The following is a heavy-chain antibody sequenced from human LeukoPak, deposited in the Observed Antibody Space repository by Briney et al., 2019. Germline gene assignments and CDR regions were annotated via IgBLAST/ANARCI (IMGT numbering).Heavy chain of an antibody. D-gene: IGHD3-3*01. CDR2: IIPIFGTA. V-gene: IGHV1-69*05. Sequence: SVKVSCKASGGTFSSYAISWVRQAPGQGLEWMGGIIPIFGTANYAQKFQGRVTITTDESTSTAYMELSSLRTEDTAVYYCARDLNGHYCIDYWGQGTLVTVSS. J-gene: IGHJ4*02. CDR1: GGTFSSYA. CDR3: ARDLNGHYCIDY.